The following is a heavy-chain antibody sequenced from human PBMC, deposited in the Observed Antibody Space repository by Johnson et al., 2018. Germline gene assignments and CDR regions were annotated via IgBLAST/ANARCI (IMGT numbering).Heavy chain of an antibody. J-gene: IGHJ4*02. D-gene: IGHD3-10*01. CDR2: ITWDGGSI. CDR1: GFTFDDYI. CDR3: AKERTAGALQY. Sequence: VQLVESGGAVVQPGGSLRLTCEASGFTFDDYIMHWVRQPPGKGLEWVSLITWDGGSIYYADSVKGRFLVSRDNSKSSLYLQMNSLKTGDTAVYYCAKERTAGALQYWGQGTLGTVS. V-gene: IGHV3-43*01.